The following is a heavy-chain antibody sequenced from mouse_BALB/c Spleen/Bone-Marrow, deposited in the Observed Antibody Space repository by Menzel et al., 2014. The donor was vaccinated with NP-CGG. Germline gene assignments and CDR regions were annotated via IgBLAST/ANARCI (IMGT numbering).Heavy chain of an antibody. CDR2: ISDGGTYA. CDR3: VRDGDYRYALFSY. D-gene: IGHD2-14*01. CDR1: GFTFRDYY. V-gene: IGHV5-4*02. Sequence: VQLKESGGGLVKPGGSLKLSCAASGFTFRDYYMYWVRQTPEKRLEWVATISDGGTYAYYSDSVKGRFTISRDKAKNNLYLQMTNLMSEDTAMYRCVRDGDYRYALFSYWGQCTLVTVSA. J-gene: IGHJ3*01.